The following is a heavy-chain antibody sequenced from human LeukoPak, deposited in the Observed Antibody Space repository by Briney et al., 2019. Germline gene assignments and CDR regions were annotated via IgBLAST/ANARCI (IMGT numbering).Heavy chain of an antibody. V-gene: IGHV5-51*01. D-gene: IGHD6-19*01. CDR1: GYSFTNYW. J-gene: IGHJ4*02. CDR2: IYPADSDT. CDR3: ARRLHGWYYFDY. Sequence: GESLKISCKASGYSFTNYWIGWVRQMPGKSLEWMGIIYPADSDTRYSPSFQGQVTISVDKSINTAYLQWSSLRASDTAIYYCARRLHGWYYFDYWGQGTLVTVFS.